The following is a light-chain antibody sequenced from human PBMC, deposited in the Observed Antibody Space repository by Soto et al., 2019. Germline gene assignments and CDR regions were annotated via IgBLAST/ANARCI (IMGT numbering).Light chain of an antibody. J-gene: IGKJ1*01. Sequence: DILMTQSPSTLSASVGDRVTITCRASQSVSSWLAWYQQKPGKAPNLLIYTASSLESGVPSRFSGSGSGTEFTLTISSLQPDDFATYYCQQYNSAWTFGQGTKVDIK. CDR3: QQYNSAWT. CDR1: QSVSSW. CDR2: TAS. V-gene: IGKV1-5*03.